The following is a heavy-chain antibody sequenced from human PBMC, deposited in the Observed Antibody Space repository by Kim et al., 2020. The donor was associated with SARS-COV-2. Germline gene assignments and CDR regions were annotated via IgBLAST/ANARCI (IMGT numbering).Heavy chain of an antibody. D-gene: IGHD2-2*03. CDR3: ARLDIVVVPAATVWDY. Sequence: GGSLRLSCAASGFTFSSYWMSWVRQAPGKGLEWVANIKQDGSEKYYVDSVKGRFTISRDNAKNSLYLQMNSLRAEDTAVYYCARLDIVVVPAATVWDYWGQGTLVTVSS. V-gene: IGHV3-7*03. CDR1: GFTFSSYW. CDR2: IKQDGSEK. J-gene: IGHJ4*02.